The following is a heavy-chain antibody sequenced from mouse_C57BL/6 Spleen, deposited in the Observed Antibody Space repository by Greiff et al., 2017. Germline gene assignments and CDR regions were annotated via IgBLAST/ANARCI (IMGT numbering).Heavy chain of an antibody. Sequence: VQLQQPGAELVKPGASVKLSCKASGYTFTSYWMQWVKQRPGQGLEWIGEIDPSDSYTNYNQKFKGKATLTVDTSSSTAYMQRSSLTSEDSAVYYCASGYFWGQGTLVTISA. CDR1: GYTFTSYW. CDR3: ASGYF. V-gene: IGHV1-50*01. J-gene: IGHJ3*01. D-gene: IGHD2-14*01. CDR2: IDPSDSYT.